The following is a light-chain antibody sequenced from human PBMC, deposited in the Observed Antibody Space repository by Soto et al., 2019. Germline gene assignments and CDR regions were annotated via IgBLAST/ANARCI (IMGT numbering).Light chain of an antibody. Sequence: DIQVTQSPSSLSASVGDRVTITCRATQTINTFLNWYQHKPGRAPSLLMYEVSTFHTGVPPRFSGSGSGTNFTLTINGLQPEDFATYYCQQTFSSPRTFGPGTKVDIK. CDR1: QTINTF. J-gene: IGKJ1*01. CDR3: QQTFSSPRT. V-gene: IGKV1-39*01. CDR2: EVS.